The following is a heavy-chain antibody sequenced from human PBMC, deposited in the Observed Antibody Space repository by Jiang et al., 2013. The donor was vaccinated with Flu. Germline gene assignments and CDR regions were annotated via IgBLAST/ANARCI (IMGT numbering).Heavy chain of an antibody. CDR2: ISGSSSDI. Sequence: VQLLESGGGLVKPGGSLRLSCAASGFTFSDFYMSWVRQAPGEGLEWLSYISGSSSDINYADSVKGRFTSSRDNAKNSLYLQMNNLKDEDTAVYYCAIGAREPQYWGQGTLVTISS. CDR1: GFTFSDFY. CDR3: AIGAREPQY. V-gene: IGHV3-11*03. J-gene: IGHJ1*01.